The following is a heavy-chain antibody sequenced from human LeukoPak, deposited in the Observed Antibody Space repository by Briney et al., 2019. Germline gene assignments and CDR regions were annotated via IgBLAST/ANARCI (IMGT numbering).Heavy chain of an antibody. CDR2: INHSGST. J-gene: IGHJ5*02. Sequence: TASETLSLTCTVSGGSISSSSYYWGWIRQPPGKGLEWIGEINHSGSTNYNPSLKSRVTISVDTSKNQFSLELSSVTAADTAVYYSARHEVGAAAGLGWFDPWGQGTLVTVSS. V-gene: IGHV4-39*01. CDR1: GGSISSSSYY. CDR3: ARHEVGAAAGLGWFDP. D-gene: IGHD6-13*01.